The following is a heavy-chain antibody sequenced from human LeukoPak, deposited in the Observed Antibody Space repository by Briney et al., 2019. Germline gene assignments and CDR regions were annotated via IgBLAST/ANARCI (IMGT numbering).Heavy chain of an antibody. Sequence: GASVKVSCKASGYTFTSYGISWVRQAPGQGLEWMGWISAYNGNTNYAQKLQGRVTMTTDTSTSTAYMELRSLRSDDTAVYYCARAFXVLRFLEWPREYYFDYWGQGTLVTVSS. CDR1: GYTFTSYG. D-gene: IGHD3-3*01. CDR3: ARAFXVLRFLEWPREYYFDY. V-gene: IGHV1-18*01. CDR2: ISAYNGNT. J-gene: IGHJ4*02.